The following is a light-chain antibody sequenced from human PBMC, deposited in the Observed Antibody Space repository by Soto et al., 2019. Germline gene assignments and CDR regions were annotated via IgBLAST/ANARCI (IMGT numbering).Light chain of an antibody. CDR1: QSVSSNY. J-gene: IGKJ1*01. V-gene: IGKV3-20*01. CDR2: GAS. CDR3: HQYGGSPGT. Sequence: EIVLTQSPGTLSLSPGERATLSCRASQSVSSNYLAWYQHRPGQAPRLLIYGASDRATGVPDRFSGSGSGTDFTLTISRLEPEDFAVYYCHQYGGSPGTFGQGTKVEIK.